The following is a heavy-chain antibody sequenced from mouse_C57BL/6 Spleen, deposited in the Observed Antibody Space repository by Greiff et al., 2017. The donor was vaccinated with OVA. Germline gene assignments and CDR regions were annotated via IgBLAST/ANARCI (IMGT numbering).Heavy chain of an antibody. V-gene: IGHV3-6*01. CDR1: GYSITSGYY. D-gene: IGHD2-4*01. J-gene: IGHJ2*01. Sequence: EVQLVESGPGLVKPSQSLSLTCSVTGYSITSGYYWNWIRQFPGNKLEWMGYISYDGSNNYNPSLKNRISITRDTSKNQFFLKLNSVTTEDTATYYCARVGDYDVEVDYWGQGTTLTVSS. CDR3: ARVGDYDVEVDY. CDR2: ISYDGSN.